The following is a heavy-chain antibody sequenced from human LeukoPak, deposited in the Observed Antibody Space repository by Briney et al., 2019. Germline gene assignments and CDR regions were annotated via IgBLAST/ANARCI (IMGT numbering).Heavy chain of an antibody. CDR2: ISPSGNT. CDR3: AGQGYSSGWYGGYYFDY. D-gene: IGHD6-19*01. Sequence: SETLSLTCAVYGGSFTIYSWTWIRQPPGKSLEWVGEISPSGNTQYNPSLKSRVTISLDASKSQFYLKLNSVTAADTAVYYCAGQGYSSGWYGGYYFDYWGQGTLVTVSS. CDR1: GGSFTIYS. J-gene: IGHJ4*02. V-gene: IGHV4-34*01.